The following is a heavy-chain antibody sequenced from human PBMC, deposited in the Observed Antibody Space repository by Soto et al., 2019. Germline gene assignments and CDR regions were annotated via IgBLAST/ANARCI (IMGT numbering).Heavy chain of an antibody. J-gene: IGHJ4*02. CDR1: GFSFSSYW. CDR3: ARDDRSSGLFDY. V-gene: IGHV3-7*01. Sequence: GGSLRLSCAASGFSFSSYWMIWVRQAPGKGPEWVAIVSLGGRDKTYADSVKGRFTISRDNAENSLFLQMNSLRADDTAVYYCARDDRSSGLFDYWGEGVLVTV. D-gene: IGHD6-19*01. CDR2: VSLGGRDK.